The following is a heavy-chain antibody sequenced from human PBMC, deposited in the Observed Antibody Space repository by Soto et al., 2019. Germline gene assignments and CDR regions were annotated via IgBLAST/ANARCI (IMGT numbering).Heavy chain of an antibody. V-gene: IGHV1-3*01. CDR2: INAGNGNT. J-gene: IGHJ4*02. Sequence: GASVEVSCKASGYTFASYARHWVRQAPGQRLEWMGWINAGNGNTKYSQKFQGRVAITRDTSASTAYMELSSLGSEDTAAYYCARSVAPYYFDYWGQGTLVTVSS. CDR3: ARSVAPYYFDY. D-gene: IGHD2-15*01. CDR1: GYTFASYA.